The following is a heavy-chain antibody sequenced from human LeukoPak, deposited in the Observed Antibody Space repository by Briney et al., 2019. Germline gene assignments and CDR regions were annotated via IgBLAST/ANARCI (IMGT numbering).Heavy chain of an antibody. CDR2: INHSGST. CDR3: ARGYCSSTSCYYIDY. CDR1: GVSFSGYY. D-gene: IGHD2-2*01. J-gene: IGHJ4*02. V-gene: IGHV4-34*01. Sequence: SETLSLTCAVYGVSFSGYYWSWIRQPPGKGLEWLGEINHSGSTNYNPSLKSRVTISVDTFKNQFSLKLSSVTAADTAVYYCARGYCSSTSCYYIDYWGQGTLVTVSS.